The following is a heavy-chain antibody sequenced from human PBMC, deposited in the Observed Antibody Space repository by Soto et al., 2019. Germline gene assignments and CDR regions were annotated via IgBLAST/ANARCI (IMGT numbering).Heavy chain of an antibody. CDR3: ARVGEVRDYKANAFDI. J-gene: IGHJ3*02. D-gene: IGHD4-17*01. CDR2: ISSSSSTI. Sequence: GGSLRLSCAASGFTFSSYSMNWVRQAPGKGLEWVSYISSSSSTIYYADSVKGRFTISRDNAKNSLYLQMNSLRDEDTAVYYCARVGEVRDYKANAFDIWGQGTMVTVSS. V-gene: IGHV3-48*02. CDR1: GFTFSSYS.